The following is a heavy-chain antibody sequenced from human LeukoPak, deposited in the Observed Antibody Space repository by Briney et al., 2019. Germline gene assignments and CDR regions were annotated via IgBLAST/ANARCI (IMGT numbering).Heavy chain of an antibody. Sequence: PSETLSLTCAVYGGSFSGHYWSWIRQPPGKGLEWIGEINHSGSTNYNPSLKSRVTISVDTSKNQFSLKLSSVTAADTAVYYCARGWGSVFDYWGQGTLVTVSS. D-gene: IGHD7-27*01. CDR3: ARGWGSVFDY. J-gene: IGHJ4*02. V-gene: IGHV4-34*01. CDR2: INHSGST. CDR1: GGSFSGHY.